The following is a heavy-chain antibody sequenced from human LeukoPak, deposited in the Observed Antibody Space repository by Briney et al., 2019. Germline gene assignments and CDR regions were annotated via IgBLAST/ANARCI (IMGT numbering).Heavy chain of an antibody. D-gene: IGHD1-14*01. CDR2: IHYSGSA. Sequence: SETLSLTCTVSGGSISSSSYSWSWIRQPPGKALEWIGYIHYSGSADYNPSLLSRVTISVDTSKNQFSLKLTSVTAADTAVYYCARGRLGGTTLVGAFDIWGQGTMVTVSS. CDR3: ARGRLGGTTLVGAFDI. CDR1: GGSISSSSYS. J-gene: IGHJ3*02. V-gene: IGHV4-61*05.